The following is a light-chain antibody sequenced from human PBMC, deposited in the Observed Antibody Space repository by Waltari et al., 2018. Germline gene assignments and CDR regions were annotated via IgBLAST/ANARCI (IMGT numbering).Light chain of an antibody. CDR3: QQYSGFPLT. CDR2: KAS. CDR1: ENIHNW. Sequence: DIQMTQSPSTLSASVGDRITIPCRASENIHNWLDWYHQKPGEAPNFLIDKASTLQTGVPSRFSGSGSGTEFTLTISGLQPDDFGTYYCQQYSGFPLTFGGGTEVGI. V-gene: IGKV1-5*03. J-gene: IGKJ4*01.